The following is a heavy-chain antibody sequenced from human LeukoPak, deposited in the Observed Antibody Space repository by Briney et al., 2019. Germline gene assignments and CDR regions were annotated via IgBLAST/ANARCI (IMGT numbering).Heavy chain of an antibody. CDR3: ARNGGSSYFDL. CDR2: VRGGGGFS. V-gene: IGHV3-23*01. CDR1: GFTFSNAW. J-gene: IGHJ2*01. Sequence: GGSLRLSCAASGFTFSNAWMSWVRQAPGKGLDWVSDVRGGGGFSIYADSVKGRFTVSRDNSKNTMYLQMDNLRAEDTAIYYCARNGGSSYFDLWGRGTLVTVSS. D-gene: IGHD2-15*01.